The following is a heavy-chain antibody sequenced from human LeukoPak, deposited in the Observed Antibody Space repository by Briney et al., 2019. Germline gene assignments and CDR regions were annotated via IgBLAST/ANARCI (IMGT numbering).Heavy chain of an antibody. D-gene: IGHD6-19*01. CDR2: INSDGSST. Sequence: GGSLRLSCAAPGFTFSSYWMHWVRQAPGKGLVWVSRINSDGSSTSYADSVKGRFTISRDNAKNTLYLQMNSLRAEDTAVYYCARDGGIAVALALTTGENFDYWGQGTLVTVSS. CDR1: GFTFSSYW. V-gene: IGHV3-74*01. CDR3: ARDGGIAVALALTTGENFDY. J-gene: IGHJ4*02.